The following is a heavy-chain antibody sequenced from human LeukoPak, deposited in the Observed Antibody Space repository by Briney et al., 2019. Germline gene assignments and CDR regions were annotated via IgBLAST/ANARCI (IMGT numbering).Heavy chain of an antibody. CDR2: ISTYNQNT. Sequence: ASVKVSCKASGYTYTTYGITFVRQAPGQGLGWMGWISTYNQNTYYAQKFKGRVTLTTDTSASTVYMELRSLRSDDTAVYYCARQGPQSDSWNPFDYWGQGTLVTVSS. CDR3: ARQGPQSDSWNPFDY. J-gene: IGHJ4*02. CDR1: GYTYTTYG. V-gene: IGHV1-18*01. D-gene: IGHD3-3*01.